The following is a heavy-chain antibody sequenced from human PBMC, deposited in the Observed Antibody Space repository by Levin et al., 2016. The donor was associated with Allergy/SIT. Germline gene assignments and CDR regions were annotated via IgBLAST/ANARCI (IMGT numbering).Heavy chain of an antibody. Sequence: GGSLRLSCAASGFTFSSYGMHWVRQAPGKGLEWVAVIWYDGSNKYYADSVKGRFTISRDNSKNTLYLQMNSLRAEDTAVYYCARRDLIPIFGGYGMDVWGQGTTVTVSS. CDR3: ARRDLIPIFGGYGMDV. CDR1: GFTFSSYG. D-gene: IGHD3-3*01. CDR2: IWYDGSNK. J-gene: IGHJ6*02. V-gene: IGHV3-33*01.